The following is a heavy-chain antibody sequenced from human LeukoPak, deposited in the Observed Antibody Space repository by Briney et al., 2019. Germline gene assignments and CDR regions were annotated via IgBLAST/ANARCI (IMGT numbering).Heavy chain of an antibody. CDR2: INHSGST. Sequence: SSETLSLTCAVYGGSFSGYYWSWIRQPPGKGLEWIGEINHSGSTNYNPSLKSRVTISVDTSKNQFSLKLSSVTAADTAVYYCAREAAAAGHYWFDPWAREPWSPSPQ. D-gene: IGHD6-13*01. J-gene: IGHJ5*02. V-gene: IGHV4-34*01. CDR3: AREAAAAGHYWFDP. CDR1: GGSFSGYY.